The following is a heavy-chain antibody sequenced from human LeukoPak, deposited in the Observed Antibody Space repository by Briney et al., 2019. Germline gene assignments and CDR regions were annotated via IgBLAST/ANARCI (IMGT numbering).Heavy chain of an antibody. J-gene: IGHJ4*02. CDR3: ATEGYCTNGVCYTFGY. Sequence: ASVTLTCTVSGDTISSSSWHSVVQAPGKGREWMGGFDPEDGETIYAQKFQGRVTMTEDTSTDTAYMELSSLRSEDTAVYYCATEGYCTNGVCYTFGYWGQGTLVTVSS. CDR2: FDPEDGET. V-gene: IGHV1-24*01. CDR1: GDTISSSS. D-gene: IGHD2-8*01.